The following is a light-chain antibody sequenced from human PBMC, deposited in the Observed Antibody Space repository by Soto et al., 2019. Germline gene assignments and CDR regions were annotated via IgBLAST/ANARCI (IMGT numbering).Light chain of an antibody. CDR2: EVS. J-gene: IGLJ2*01. CDR1: SSDIGRYNY. V-gene: IGLV2-14*03. CDR3: SSYTTSTSFIL. Sequence: QSVLTQPASVSGSPGQWITISCTGSSSDIGRYNYVSWYQQLPGKAPKLIIYEVSNRPSGVSDRFSGSKSGNTASLSISGLQTEDEADYYCSSYTTSTSFILFGGGTKLTVL.